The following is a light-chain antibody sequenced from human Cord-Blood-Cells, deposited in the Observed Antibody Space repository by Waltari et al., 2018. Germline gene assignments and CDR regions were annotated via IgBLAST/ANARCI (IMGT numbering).Light chain of an antibody. Sequence: QSALTQPASVSWSPGQSITISCTGTSSDVGSYNLVSWYQQHPGKAPKLMIYEGSKRPSGVSSRVAGSKSGNTASLTISGLQAEDEADYYCCADAGSSTWVFGGGTKLTVL. CDR2: EGS. CDR1: SSDVGSYNL. V-gene: IGLV2-23*01. CDR3: CADAGSSTWV. J-gene: IGLJ3*02.